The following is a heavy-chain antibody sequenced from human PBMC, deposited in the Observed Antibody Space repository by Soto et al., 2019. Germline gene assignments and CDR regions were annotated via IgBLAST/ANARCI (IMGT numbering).Heavy chain of an antibody. Sequence: SEPLSLPCTVSGGSISSYYWSWIRQPPGKGLEWIGYIYYSGSTNYNPSLKSRVTISVDTSKNQFSLKLSSVTAADTAVYYCARVPGILTGVSAWDIWGQGTMVTVSS. CDR1: GGSISSYY. CDR2: IYYSGST. J-gene: IGHJ3*02. CDR3: ARVPGILTGVSAWDI. D-gene: IGHD3-9*01. V-gene: IGHV4-59*01.